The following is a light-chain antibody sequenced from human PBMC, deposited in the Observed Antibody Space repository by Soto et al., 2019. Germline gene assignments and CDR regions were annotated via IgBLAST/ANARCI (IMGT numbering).Light chain of an antibody. CDR3: ETWKSYTHV. CDR1: SGHSDFT. Sequence: QPVLTQPSSASASLGSSVKFACTLTSGHSDFTIAWHQQQPGKAPRYLMKIESSGASDQGSGVPDRFSGSSSGADRYLTISNLQSEDEADYYCETWKSYTHVFGTGTKVTVL. J-gene: IGLJ1*01. CDR2: IESSGAS. V-gene: IGLV4-60*03.